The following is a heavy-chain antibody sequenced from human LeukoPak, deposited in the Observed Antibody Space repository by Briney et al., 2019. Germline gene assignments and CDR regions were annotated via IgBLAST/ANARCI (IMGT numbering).Heavy chain of an antibody. J-gene: IGHJ6*03. CDR3: ARGRSSTPYYYYYYRDV. V-gene: IGHV4-34*01. CDR2: INHSGST. CDR1: GGSFSGYY. Sequence: SETLSLTCAVYGGSFSGYYWSWIRHPPGKGLEWSGEINHSGSTNHNPSLKSRVTISVDTSKNQFSLKLSSVTAADTAVYYCARGRSSTPYYYYYYRDVWGKGTTVTVSS. D-gene: IGHD6-13*01.